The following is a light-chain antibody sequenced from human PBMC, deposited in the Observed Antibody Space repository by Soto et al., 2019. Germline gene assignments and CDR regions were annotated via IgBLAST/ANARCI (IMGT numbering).Light chain of an antibody. V-gene: IGKV3-15*01. J-gene: IGKJ5*01. CDR3: QQRYNWPIT. CDR2: GAS. Sequence: EIVMTQSPATLSVSPGERATLSCRASQSVSSNLAWYQQKPGQAPRLLIYGASTRATGIPARFSGSGSGTDFTLTISRLEPEDFSVYYCQQRYNWPITFGQGTRLEI. CDR1: QSVSSN.